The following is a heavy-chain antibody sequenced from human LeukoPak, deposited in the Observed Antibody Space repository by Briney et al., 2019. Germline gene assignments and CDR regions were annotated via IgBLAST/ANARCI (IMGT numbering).Heavy chain of an antibody. CDR2: IHSSGRT. CDR3: ARLWSTYCNSGSYPHQPNY. Sequence: SETLSLTCTVSGGSISSSAYHWGWIRQPPGKGLEWIGTIHSSGRTYYNLSPKSRVTISVDTSKNQFSLNLRSVTAADTAVYYCARLWSTYCNSGSYPHQPNYWGQGTLVTVPS. D-gene: IGHD2/OR15-2a*01. V-gene: IGHV4-39*01. J-gene: IGHJ4*02. CDR1: GGSISSSAYH.